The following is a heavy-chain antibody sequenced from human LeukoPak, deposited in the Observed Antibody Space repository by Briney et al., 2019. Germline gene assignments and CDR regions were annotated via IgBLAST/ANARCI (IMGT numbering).Heavy chain of an antibody. CDR1: GYTFTGYY. D-gene: IGHD3-9*01. CDR2: INPNSGGT. V-gene: IGHV1-2*02. J-gene: IGHJ4*02. CDR3: ARPYYDILTGFRPYYFDY. Sequence: ASVKVSCKASGYTFTGYYMHWVRQAPGQGLEWMGWINPNSGGTNYAQKFQGRVTMTRNTSISTAYMELSRLRSDDTAVYYCARPYYDILTGFRPYYFDYWGQGTRVTVSS.